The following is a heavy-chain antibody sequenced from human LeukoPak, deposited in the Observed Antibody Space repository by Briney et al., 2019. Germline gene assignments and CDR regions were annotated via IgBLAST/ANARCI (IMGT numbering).Heavy chain of an antibody. Sequence: PGGSLRLSCAASGFTFSSYSMNWVRQAPGKGLEWDSSFSISSSYIYYADSVKGRFTISRDNAKNSLYLQLNSLRAEDTALYYCARSHYYDRSGYYGTFDYWGQGTLVTVSS. D-gene: IGHD3-22*01. CDR3: ARSHYYDRSGYYGTFDY. CDR2: FSISSSYI. V-gene: IGHV3-21*01. CDR1: GFTFSSYS. J-gene: IGHJ4*02.